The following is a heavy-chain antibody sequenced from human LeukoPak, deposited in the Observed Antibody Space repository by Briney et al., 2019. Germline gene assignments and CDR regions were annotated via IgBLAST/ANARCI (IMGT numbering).Heavy chain of an antibody. J-gene: IGHJ4*02. V-gene: IGHV4-39*07. D-gene: IGHD3-16*02. CDR2: IYYSGST. Sequence: SETLCLTCTVSGGSINSSSHYWGWIRQPPGKGLEWIGSIYYSGSTYQNPSLKSRVTIAVDTSKNQFSLKLSSVTAADTAVYYCASSLSRIMITFGGVIGTNFEHWGQGTLVTVSS. CDR3: ASSLSRIMITFGGVIGTNFEH. CDR1: GGSINSSSHY.